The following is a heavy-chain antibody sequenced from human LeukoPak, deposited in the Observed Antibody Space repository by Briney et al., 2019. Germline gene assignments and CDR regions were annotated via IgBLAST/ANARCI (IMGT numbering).Heavy chain of an antibody. CDR2: INSDWRST. CDR3: ASMEASDTAKLYYSYYMDV. J-gene: IGHJ6*03. V-gene: IGHV3-74*01. Sequence: PGGSLRLSCAASVFTFRSYWMHWVRHAPGKGVVWVSRINSDWRSTSYADSVKGRFTISRDNAKNTLYLQMNSLRAEDTAVYYCASMEASDTAKLYYSYYMDVWGKGTTVTVSS. CDR1: VFTFRSYW. D-gene: IGHD5-18*01.